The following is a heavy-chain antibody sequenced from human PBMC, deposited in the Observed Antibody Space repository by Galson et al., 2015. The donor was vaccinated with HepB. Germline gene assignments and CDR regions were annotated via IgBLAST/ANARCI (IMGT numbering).Heavy chain of an antibody. Sequence: SVKVSCKASGYTFTSYGISWVRQAPGQGLEWMGWISAYNGNTNYAQKLQGRVTMTTDTSTSTAYMELRSLRSDDTAVYYCAIASTYYYDSSGYPFDYWGQGTLVTVSS. CDR3: AIASTYYYDSSGYPFDY. CDR2: ISAYNGNT. D-gene: IGHD3-22*01. V-gene: IGHV1-18*01. CDR1: GYTFTSYG. J-gene: IGHJ4*02.